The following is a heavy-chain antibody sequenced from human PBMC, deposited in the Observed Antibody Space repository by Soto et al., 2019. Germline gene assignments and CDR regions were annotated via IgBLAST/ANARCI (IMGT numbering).Heavy chain of an antibody. CDR2: IYYSGST. D-gene: IGHD1-26*01. Sequence: PSETLSLTCTVSGGSISSYYWSWIRQPPGKGLEWIGYIYYSGSTNYNPSLKSRVTISVDTSKNQFSLKLSSVTAADTAVYYCARRGLVGATTFDYWGQGTLVTVSS. V-gene: IGHV4-59*08. J-gene: IGHJ4*02. CDR1: GGSISSYY. CDR3: ARRGLVGATTFDY.